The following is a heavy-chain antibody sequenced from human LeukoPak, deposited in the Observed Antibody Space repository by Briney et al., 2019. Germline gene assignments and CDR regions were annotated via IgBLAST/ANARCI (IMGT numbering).Heavy chain of an antibody. V-gene: IGHV1-46*01. J-gene: IGHJ4*02. Sequence: ASVKVSCKASGYTFTSYYMHWVRQAPGQGLEWMGIINPSGGSTSYAQKFQGRVTITADESTSTAYMELSSLRSEDTAVYYCARASRYYYDSSGYSQGDYWGQGTLVTVSS. CDR1: GYTFTSYY. CDR3: ARASRYYYDSSGYSQGDY. CDR2: INPSGGST. D-gene: IGHD3-22*01.